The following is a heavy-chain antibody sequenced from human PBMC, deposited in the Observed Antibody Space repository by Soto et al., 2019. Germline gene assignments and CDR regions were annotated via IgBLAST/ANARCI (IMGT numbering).Heavy chain of an antibody. J-gene: IGHJ5*02. Sequence: PGGSLRLSCAASGFTFSSYIMNWVRQAPGKGLKRVSSISSSSSYISYADSVKGRFTMTRDTSTSTVYMELSSLRSEDTAVYYCAREEEDCSSTSCYRWFDPWGQGTLVTVSS. CDR2: ISSSSSYI. D-gene: IGHD2-2*01. CDR1: GFTFSSYI. CDR3: AREEEDCSSTSCYRWFDP. V-gene: IGHV3-21*04.